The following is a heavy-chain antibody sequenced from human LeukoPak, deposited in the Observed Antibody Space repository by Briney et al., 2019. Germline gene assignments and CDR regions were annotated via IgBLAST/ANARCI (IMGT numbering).Heavy chain of an antibody. Sequence: KPGGSLRLSCAASGFSFNDYYMTWIRQAPGKGLEWVSYIDSSGFTIYYADSVKGRFTISRDNAKNSLYLQMNSLRAEDTAVYYCASGTGPPDYWGQGTLVTVSS. J-gene: IGHJ4*02. CDR3: ASGTGPPDY. V-gene: IGHV3-11*01. CDR2: IDSSGFTI. CDR1: GFSFNDYY.